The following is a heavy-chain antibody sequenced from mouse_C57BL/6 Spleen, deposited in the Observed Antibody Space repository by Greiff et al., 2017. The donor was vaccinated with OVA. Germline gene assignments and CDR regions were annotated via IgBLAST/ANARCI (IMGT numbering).Heavy chain of an antibody. CDR3: ARFGLRRGGFDY. CDR2: ILPGSGST. D-gene: IGHD2-12*01. CDR1: GYTFTGYW. V-gene: IGHV1-9*01. Sequence: VQLQQSGAELMKPGASVKLSCKATGYTFTGYWIEWVKQRPGHGLEWIGEILPGSGSTNYNDKFKGKATFTADTSSNTAYMQLSSLTTEDSAIYYCARFGLRRGGFDYWGQGTTLTVSS. J-gene: IGHJ2*01.